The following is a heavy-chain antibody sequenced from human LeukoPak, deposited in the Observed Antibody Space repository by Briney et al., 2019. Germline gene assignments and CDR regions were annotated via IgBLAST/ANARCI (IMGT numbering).Heavy chain of an antibody. J-gene: IGHJ4*02. D-gene: IGHD6-19*01. CDR1: GGSISSYY. V-gene: IGHV4-59*01. Sequence: SETLSLTCTVSGGSISSYYWSWIRQPPGKGLEWIGYIYYSRSTNYNPSLKSRVTISVDTSKNQFSLKLSSVTAADTAVYYCARLSAVAGIYFDYWGQGTLVTVSS. CDR3: ARLSAVAGIYFDY. CDR2: IYYSRST.